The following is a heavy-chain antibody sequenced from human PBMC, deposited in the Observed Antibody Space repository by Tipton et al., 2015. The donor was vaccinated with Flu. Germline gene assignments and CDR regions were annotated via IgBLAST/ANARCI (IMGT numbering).Heavy chain of an antibody. V-gene: IGHV4-61*02. D-gene: IGHD1-20*01. Sequence: TLSLTCTVSGGSISSGSYYWSWIRQPAGKGLEWIGRIYTSGSTNYSPSLKSRVTISVDTSKNQFSLKLSSVTAADTAVYYCASMGAYNWNDFAFDIWGQGTMVTVSS. J-gene: IGHJ3*02. CDR3: ASMGAYNWNDFAFDI. CDR2: IYTSGST. CDR1: GGSISSGSYY.